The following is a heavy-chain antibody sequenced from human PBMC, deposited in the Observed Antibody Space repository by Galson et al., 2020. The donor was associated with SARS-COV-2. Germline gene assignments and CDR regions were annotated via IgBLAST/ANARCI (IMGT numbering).Heavy chain of an antibody. J-gene: IGHJ4*02. CDR2: IDWDGDK. CDR3: ARTWITGTTSRTFDY. Sequence: SGPTLVKLTQTLTLTCTFSGFSLTTSGMCVSWIRQPQGKALEWLARIDWDGDKHYNTSLKTRFTISKDTSKNQVVLTMTNMDPVDTATYYCARTWITGTTSRTFDYWGQGTLVTVSS. D-gene: IGHD1-1*01. CDR1: GFSLTTSGMC. V-gene: IGHV2-70*11.